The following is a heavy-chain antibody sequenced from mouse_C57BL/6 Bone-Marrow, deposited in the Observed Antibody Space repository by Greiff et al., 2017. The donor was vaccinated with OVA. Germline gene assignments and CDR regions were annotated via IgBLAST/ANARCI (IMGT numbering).Heavy chain of an antibody. CDR2: IYPGSGST. J-gene: IGHJ4*01. V-gene: IGHV1-55*01. CDR3: ARAGDYDDYYAMDY. Sequence: VQLQQPGAELVKPGASVKMSCKASGYTFTSYWITWVKQRPGQGLEWIGDIYPGSGSTNYNEKFKSKATLTVYTSSSTAYMQLSSLTSEDSAVYYCARAGDYDDYYAMDYWGQGTSVTVSS. D-gene: IGHD2-4*01. CDR1: GYTFTSYW.